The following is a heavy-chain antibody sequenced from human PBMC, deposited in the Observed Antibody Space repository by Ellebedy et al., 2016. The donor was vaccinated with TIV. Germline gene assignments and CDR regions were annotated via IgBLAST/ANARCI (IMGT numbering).Heavy chain of an antibody. D-gene: IGHD6-13*01. Sequence: PGGSLRLSCAASGFTFSSLGMHWVRQAPGKGLEWVAVISFEVRDDYYAESVKGRVTISRENLRNTLSLKMNSLTAEDTAVYYCVRDRAGEASDDYWGQGSLVRVSS. CDR3: VRDRAGEASDDY. J-gene: IGHJ4*02. CDR1: GFTFSSLG. V-gene: IGHV3-30*03. CDR2: ISFEVRDD.